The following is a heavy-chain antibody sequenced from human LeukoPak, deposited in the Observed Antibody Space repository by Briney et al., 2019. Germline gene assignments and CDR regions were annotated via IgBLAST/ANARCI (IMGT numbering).Heavy chain of an antibody. V-gene: IGHV1-2*02. D-gene: IGHD1-26*01. CDR1: GYTFTGYY. Sequence: GASVKVSCKASGYTFTGYYMHWVRQAPGQGLEWMGWINPKSGGTNYAQKFQGRVTMTRDTSISTAYMELSRLRSDDTAVYYCARETDSGSYYFDYWGQGTLVTVSS. J-gene: IGHJ4*02. CDR3: ARETDSGSYYFDY. CDR2: INPKSGGT.